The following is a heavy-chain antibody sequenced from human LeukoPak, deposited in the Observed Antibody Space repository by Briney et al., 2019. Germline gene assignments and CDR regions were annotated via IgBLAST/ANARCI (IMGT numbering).Heavy chain of an antibody. CDR3: AKANDFWSGYYYY. J-gene: IGHJ4*02. CDR1: GFTFSSYA. Sequence: GGSLRLSCAASGFTFSSYAMSWVRQAPGKGLEWVSAISGSGGSTYYADSVKGRFTISRDNSKNTLYLQMNSLRAEDTAVYDCAKANDFWSGYYYYWGQGTLVTVSS. CDR2: ISGSGGST. V-gene: IGHV3-23*01. D-gene: IGHD3-3*01.